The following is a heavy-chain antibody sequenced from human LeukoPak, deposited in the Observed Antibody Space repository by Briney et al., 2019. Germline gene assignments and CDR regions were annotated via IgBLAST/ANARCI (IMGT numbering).Heavy chain of an antibody. V-gene: IGHV1-18*01. CDR1: GYTFTRYG. D-gene: IGHD6-13*01. CDR3: AREASASSAGHFDY. CDR2: ISAYNGNT. Sequence: ASVKVSCKASGYTFTRYGISWVRQAPGQGVEWVGGISAYNGNTNYAQKLQGRVTMTTDTSTSTAYMELRSLRSDDTAVYYCAREASASSAGHFDYWGQGTLVTVSS. J-gene: IGHJ4*02.